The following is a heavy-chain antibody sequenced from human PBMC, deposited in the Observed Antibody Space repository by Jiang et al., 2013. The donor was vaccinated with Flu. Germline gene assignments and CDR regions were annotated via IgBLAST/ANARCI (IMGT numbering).Heavy chain of an antibody. Sequence: KPTQTLTLTCTVSGFSLSNARMGVSWIRQPPGKALEWLAHIFSNDEKSYSTSLKSRLTISKDTSKSQVVLTMTNMDPVDTATYYCARLPGVPYFFDYWGQGTLVTVSS. D-gene: IGHD3-10*01. V-gene: IGHV2-26*01. J-gene: IGHJ4*02. CDR3: ARLPGVPYFFDY. CDR2: IFSNDEK. CDR1: GFSLSNARMG.